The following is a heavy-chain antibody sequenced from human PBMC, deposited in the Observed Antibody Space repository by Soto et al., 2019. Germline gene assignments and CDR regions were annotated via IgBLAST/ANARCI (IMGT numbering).Heavy chain of an antibody. CDR3: AGEPKGWAYDMDV. J-gene: IGHJ6*02. D-gene: IGHD1-26*01. CDR1: RLTFSAHD. CDR2: IWSDGSRG. Sequence: ESGGGVVQPGTSLRLSCAASRLTFSAHDMHWVRQAPGKGLEWVALIWSDGSRGFYADSVKGRFTISRDNFKNTLYLQMNSLGAEDTAVYYCAGEPKGWAYDMDVWGQGTTVTVSS. V-gene: IGHV3-33*01.